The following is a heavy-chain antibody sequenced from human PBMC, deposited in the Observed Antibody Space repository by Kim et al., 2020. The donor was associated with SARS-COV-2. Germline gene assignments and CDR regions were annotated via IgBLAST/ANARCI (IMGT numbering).Heavy chain of an antibody. CDR1: GFSFSTYA. Sequence: GGSLRLSCAASGFSFSTYAMHWVRQAPGKGPEWVAVISRDGNNIYYADSVKGRFTISRDNSKNTLFLQMASLRPEDTAVYYCSKGVWTGGTACAWDCYLGDWGQGTLVTVSS. D-gene: IGHD2-21*02. CDR3: SKGVWTGGTACAWDCYLGD. CDR2: ISRDGNNI. V-gene: IGHV3-30*18. J-gene: IGHJ4*02.